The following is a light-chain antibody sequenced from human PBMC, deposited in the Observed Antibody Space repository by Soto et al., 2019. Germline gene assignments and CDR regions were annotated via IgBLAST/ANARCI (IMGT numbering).Light chain of an antibody. CDR1: QSISNF. CDR2: AAS. Sequence: DIQITQSPSCLSASLGDRVTITCRASQSISNFLNWFQHKPGKAPKVLISAASTLQSGVPPRFSGSVSGTDFTRTISSLQPEDSASYYCQQYYNSVLTFGGGTKVDIK. J-gene: IGKJ4*01. CDR3: QQYYNSVLT. V-gene: IGKV1-39*01.